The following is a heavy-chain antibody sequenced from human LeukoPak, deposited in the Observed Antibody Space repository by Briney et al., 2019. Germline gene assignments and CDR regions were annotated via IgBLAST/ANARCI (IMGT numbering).Heavy chain of an antibody. CDR1: GGSISSYY. V-gene: IGHV4-59*01. CDR2: IYYSGST. D-gene: IGHD3-3*01. CDR3: ARDQSRYDFWSGYSYGMDV. J-gene: IGHJ6*02. Sequence: SETLSLTCTVSGGSISSYYWSWIRQPPGKGLEWIGYIYYSGSTNYNPSLKSRVTISVDTSKNQFSLKLSSVTAADTAVYYCARDQSRYDFWSGYSYGMDVWGQGTTVTVSS.